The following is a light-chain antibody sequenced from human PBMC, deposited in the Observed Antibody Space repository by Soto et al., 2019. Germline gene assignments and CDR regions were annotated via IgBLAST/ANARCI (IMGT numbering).Light chain of an antibody. J-gene: IGKJ4*01. Sequence: EIVLTQSPATLSLSPGERATLSCRASQSVSSYLAWYQQKPGQAPRLLIYDASNRATGITARFSGSGSGTDFTLTISSLEPEDFAVYDCQQRSNWPPVTFGGGTKVEIK. CDR1: QSVSSY. CDR3: QQRSNWPPVT. CDR2: DAS. V-gene: IGKV3-11*01.